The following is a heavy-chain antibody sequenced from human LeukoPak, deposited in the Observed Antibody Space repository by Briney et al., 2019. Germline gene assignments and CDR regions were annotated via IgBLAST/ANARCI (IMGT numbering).Heavy chain of an antibody. D-gene: IGHD3-22*01. CDR1: GYTFTSYY. J-gene: IGHJ3*02. CDR3: ARDLGRSGYYLGGFDI. Sequence: GASVKLSCKASGYTFTSYYMHWVRQAPGQGLEWLGIINPSGGSTSYAQKFQRRITMTRATSTSRVYMEMRRLRSEDRAVYYCARDLGRSGYYLGGFDIWGQGTMVTVSS. CDR2: INPSGGST. V-gene: IGHV1-46*01.